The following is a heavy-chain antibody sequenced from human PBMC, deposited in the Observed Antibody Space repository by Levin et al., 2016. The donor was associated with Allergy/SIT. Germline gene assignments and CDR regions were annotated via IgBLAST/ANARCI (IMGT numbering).Heavy chain of an antibody. CDR2: INPSGGST. CDR3: ARSRALGDTYYYYGMDV. CDR1: GYTFTSYY. J-gene: IGHJ6*02. D-gene: IGHD3-16*01. V-gene: IGHV1-46*01. Sequence: ASVKVSCKASGYTFTSYYMHWVRQAPGQGLEWMGIINPSGGSTSYAQKFQGRVTMTRDTSTSTVYMELSSLRSEDTAVYYCARSRALGDTYYYYGMDVWGQGTTVTVSS.